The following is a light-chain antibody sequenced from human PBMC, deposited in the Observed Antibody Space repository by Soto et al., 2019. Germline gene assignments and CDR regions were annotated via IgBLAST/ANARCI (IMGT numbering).Light chain of an antibody. CDR2: KAS. V-gene: IGKV1-5*03. CDR3: QQYNSYSSA. CDR1: QYISSW. J-gene: IGKJ4*01. Sequence: DLQMTQSPSTLSASVGDRVTITCRASQYISSWLAWYQQKPGKAPKILIYKASSLQSGVPSRFSGSGSGTEFTLTISSLQPDDFATYYCQQYNSYSSAFGGGTKVEIK.